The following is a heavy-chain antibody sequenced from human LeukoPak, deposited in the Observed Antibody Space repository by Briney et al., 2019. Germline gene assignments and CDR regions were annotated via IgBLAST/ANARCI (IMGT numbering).Heavy chain of an antibody. J-gene: IGHJ5*02. CDR1: GYTFTSYD. CDR3: ARGSNPYYYGSGSYNWFDP. Sequence: ASVKVSCKASGYTFTSYDINWVRQATGQGLEWMGWMNPNSGNTGYAQKFQGRVTITRNTSISTAYMELSSLRSEDTAVYYCARGSNPYYYGSGSYNWFDPWGQGTLVTVSS. V-gene: IGHV1-8*03. D-gene: IGHD3-10*01. CDR2: MNPNSGNT.